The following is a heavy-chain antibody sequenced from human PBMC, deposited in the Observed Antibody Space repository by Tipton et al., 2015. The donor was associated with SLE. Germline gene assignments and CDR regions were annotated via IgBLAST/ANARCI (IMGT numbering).Heavy chain of an antibody. V-gene: IGHV3-73*01. Sequence: SLRLSCTGSGFIFSGSAIHWVRQASGKGLEWVGRIRDKGNNYATSYIESVKDRFTISRDDSKDTAYLQMNSLKTEDTAVYFCAMGVSRYSSGLAYWGQGTLVTVSS. CDR2: IRDKGNNYAT. J-gene: IGHJ4*02. CDR3: AMGVSRYSSGLAY. CDR1: GFIFSGSA. D-gene: IGHD6-19*01.